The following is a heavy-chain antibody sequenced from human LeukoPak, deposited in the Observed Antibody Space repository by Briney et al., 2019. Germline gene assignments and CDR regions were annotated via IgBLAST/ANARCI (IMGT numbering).Heavy chain of an antibody. Sequence: PSETLSLTCTVSRGSISSYYWSWIRQPPGKGLEWIGYIDNSGNTNSNPSLKSRVTMSVDTSKNAFSLTLSSVIAPHTPVYNAARGRITIFGVVIPHFDNGAQGTLVTVSS. V-gene: IGHV4-59*01. D-gene: IGHD3-3*01. CDR3: ARGRITIFGVVIPHFDN. J-gene: IGHJ4*02. CDR1: RGSISSYY. CDR2: IDNSGNT.